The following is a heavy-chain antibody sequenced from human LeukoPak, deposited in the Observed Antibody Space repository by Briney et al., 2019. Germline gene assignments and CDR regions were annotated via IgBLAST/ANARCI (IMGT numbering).Heavy chain of an antibody. CDR1: GFTFSSYG. CDR2: ISSAGDTK. J-gene: IGHJ4*02. V-gene: IGHV3-48*01. Sequence: GGSLRLSCAASGFTFSSYGMTWVRQAPGKGLEWVSYISSAGDTKYYADSVKGRFTISRDNAKNSLYLQMSSLGAEDTAVYYCARRLGAGTDYWGQGTLVTVSS. D-gene: IGHD1-26*01. CDR3: ARRLGAGTDY.